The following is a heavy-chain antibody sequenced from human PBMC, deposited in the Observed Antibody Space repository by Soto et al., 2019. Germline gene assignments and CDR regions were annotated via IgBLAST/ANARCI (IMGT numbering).Heavy chain of an antibody. CDR2: ISGSGAGT. CDR3: AKESLTVAGSHFCY. CDR1: GFTFTNFA. Sequence: EVQLLESGGGLVQPGGSLRLSCAASGFTFTNFAMSWVRQAPGKGLEWVSAISGSGAGTYFADSVKGRFTFSRDNSKNKLYLQMNSLRAEDTAAYYCAKESLTVAGSHFCYWGHGILVAVSS. V-gene: IGHV3-23*01. D-gene: IGHD6-19*01. J-gene: IGHJ4*01.